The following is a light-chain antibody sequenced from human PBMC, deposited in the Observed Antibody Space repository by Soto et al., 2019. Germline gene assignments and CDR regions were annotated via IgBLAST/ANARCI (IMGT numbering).Light chain of an antibody. Sequence: QSVLTQPASVSGSPGQSITISCTGTSSDVGGYNYVSWYQQHPGKAPKLMIYDVNNRPSGVSNRFSGSKSGNTASLTISGLQAEDEADYYCSSYTSGDTYVVGTGTKVTVL. V-gene: IGLV2-14*01. CDR2: DVN. CDR1: SSDVGGYNY. J-gene: IGLJ1*01. CDR3: SSYTSGDTYV.